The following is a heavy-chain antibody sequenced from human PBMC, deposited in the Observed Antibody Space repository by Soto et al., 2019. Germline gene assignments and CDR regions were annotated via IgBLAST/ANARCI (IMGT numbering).Heavy chain of an antibody. J-gene: IGHJ4*02. V-gene: IGHV4-30-2*02. CDR2: IYHSGST. D-gene: IGHD6-19*01. CDR3: ARLAVAGRDFDY. Sequence: PSETLSLTCAVSGGSISSGGYSWSWIRQPPGKGLEWIGYIYHSGSTYYNPSLKSRVTISVDRSKNQFSLKLSSVTAADTAVYYCARLAVAGRDFDYRRKGTLVTVSS. CDR1: GGSISSGGYS.